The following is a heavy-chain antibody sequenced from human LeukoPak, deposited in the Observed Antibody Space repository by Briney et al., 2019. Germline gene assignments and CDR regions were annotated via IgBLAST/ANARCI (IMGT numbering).Heavy chain of an antibody. D-gene: IGHD3-9*01. CDR2: INHSGST. V-gene: IGHV4-34*01. CDR3: ARGGILTGYYKYNWFDP. CDR1: GGSFSGYY. J-gene: IGHJ5*02. Sequence: SETLSLTCAVYGGSFSGYYWSWIRQPPGKGLEWIGEINHSGSTNYNPSLKSRVTISVDTSKNQFSLKLSSVTAADTAVYYCARGGILTGYYKYNWFDPWGQGTLITVSS.